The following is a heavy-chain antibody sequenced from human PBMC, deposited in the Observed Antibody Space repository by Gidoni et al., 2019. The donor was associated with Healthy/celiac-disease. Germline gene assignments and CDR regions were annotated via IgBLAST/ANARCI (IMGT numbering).Heavy chain of an antibody. CDR2: ISSIGSTI. Sequence: EVQLVESGGGLVQPGGSLRLSCAAPGFTFSSYEMNWVRQAPGKGLDWVSYISSIGSTIYYADSVKGRFTISRDNAKNSLYLQMNSLRAEDTAVYYCARDLLWLNYYYYGMDVWGQGTTVTVSS. CDR3: ARDLLWLNYYYYGMDV. D-gene: IGHD5-18*01. CDR1: GFTFSSYE. V-gene: IGHV3-48*03. J-gene: IGHJ6*02.